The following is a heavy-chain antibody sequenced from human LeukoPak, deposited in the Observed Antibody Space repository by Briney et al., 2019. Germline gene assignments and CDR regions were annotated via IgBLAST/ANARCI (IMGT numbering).Heavy chain of an antibody. V-gene: IGHV3-23*01. Sequence: GGSLRLSCAASGFTFSTYAMSWVRQAPGKGLEWASAISGSGGSTYYADSVKGRFTISRDNSKNTLYLQTNSLRAEDTAVYHCAKLGGSGSYVWGQGTLVTVSS. D-gene: IGHD3-10*01. CDR2: ISGSGGST. CDR1: GFTFSTYA. CDR3: AKLGGSGSYV. J-gene: IGHJ4*02.